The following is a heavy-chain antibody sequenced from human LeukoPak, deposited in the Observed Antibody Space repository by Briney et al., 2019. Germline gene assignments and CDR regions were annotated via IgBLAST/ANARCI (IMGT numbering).Heavy chain of an antibody. CDR2: INHSGST. D-gene: IGHD4-17*01. V-gene: IGHV4-34*01. Sequence: SETLSLTCAVYGGSFSGYYWSWIRQPPGKGLEWIGEINHSGSTNYNPSLKSRVTISVDTSKNQFSLRLSSVTAADTAVYYCARGRTVTIDYWGQGTLVTVSS. CDR3: ARGRTVTIDY. J-gene: IGHJ4*02. CDR1: GGSFSGYY.